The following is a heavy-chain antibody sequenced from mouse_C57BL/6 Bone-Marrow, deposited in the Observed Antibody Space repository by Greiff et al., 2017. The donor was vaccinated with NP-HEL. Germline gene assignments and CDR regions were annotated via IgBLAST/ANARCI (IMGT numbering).Heavy chain of an antibody. Sequence: ESGPGLVKPSQSLSLTCSVTGYSITSGYYWNWIRQFPGNKLEWMGYISYDGSNNYNPSLKNRISITRDTSKNQFFLKLNSVTTEDTATYYCAREGHYYGSSYYFDYWGQGTTLTVSS. D-gene: IGHD1-1*01. CDR1: GYSITSGYY. V-gene: IGHV3-6*01. CDR2: ISYDGSN. CDR3: AREGHYYGSSYYFDY. J-gene: IGHJ2*01.